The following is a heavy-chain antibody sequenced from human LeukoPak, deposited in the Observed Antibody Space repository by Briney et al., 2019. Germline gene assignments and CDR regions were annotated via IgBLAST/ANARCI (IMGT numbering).Heavy chain of an antibody. V-gene: IGHV3-23*01. D-gene: IGHD4-11*01. J-gene: IGHJ4*02. Sequence: GGSLRLSCAASGFTFSSYAMSWVRQAPGKGLEWVSDISGSGGSTYYADSVKGRSTISRDNSKNTLYLQMNSLRAEDTAVHYCAKGLTNQDYWGQGTLVTVSS. CDR3: AKGLTNQDY. CDR1: GFTFSSYA. CDR2: ISGSGGST.